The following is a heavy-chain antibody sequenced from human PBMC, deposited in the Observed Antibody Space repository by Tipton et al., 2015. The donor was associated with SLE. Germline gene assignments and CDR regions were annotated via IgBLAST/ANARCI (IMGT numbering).Heavy chain of an antibody. J-gene: IGHJ3*02. CDR2: TWYDGSDE. CDR3: ARDRTDAFDI. Sequence: SLRLSCAASGFTFSNYAMHWVRQAPGRGLEWVALTWYDGSDEYYGDSVKGRFTIFRDNSKNTLFLQMNSLRAEDTAVYYCARDRTDAFDIWGQGTMVTVSS. CDR1: GFTFSNYA. V-gene: IGHV3-33*01.